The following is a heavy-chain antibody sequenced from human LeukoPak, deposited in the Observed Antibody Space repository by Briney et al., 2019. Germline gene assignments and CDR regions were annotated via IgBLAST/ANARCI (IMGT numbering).Heavy chain of an antibody. J-gene: IGHJ4*02. Sequence: SGTLSLTCAVSGGSIDTNNWWSWVRQPPGKGLEWIGEIYHSGSTNYNPSLKSRVTILVDKSKNQFSLKLSSVTAADTAVYYCARDSTGSGTYSKIDYWGQGILVTVSS. CDR1: GGSIDTNNW. D-gene: IGHD3-10*01. CDR3: ARDSTGSGTYSKIDY. V-gene: IGHV4-4*02. CDR2: IYHSGST.